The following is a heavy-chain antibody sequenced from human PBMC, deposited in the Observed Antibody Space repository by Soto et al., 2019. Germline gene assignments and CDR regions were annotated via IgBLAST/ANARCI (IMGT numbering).Heavy chain of an antibody. CDR3: ARETSTTVVTHGYFDY. D-gene: IGHD4-17*01. CDR1: GGTFSSYA. J-gene: IGHJ4*02. CDR2: IIPIFGTA. Sequence: ASVKVSCKASGGTFSSYAISWVRQAPGQGLEWMGGIIPIFGTANYAQKFQGRVTITADESTSTAYMELSSLRSEDTAVYYCARETSTTVVTHGYFDYWGQGTLVTVSS. V-gene: IGHV1-69*13.